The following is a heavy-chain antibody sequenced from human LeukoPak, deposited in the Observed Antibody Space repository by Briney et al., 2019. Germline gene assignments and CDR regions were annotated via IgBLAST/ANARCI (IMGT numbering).Heavy chain of an antibody. Sequence: PGGSLRLSCAASGFTFSIYAMTWVRQAPGKGLEWVSGISGSGGSTYYADSVKGRFTISRDNSKNTLYLQMNSLRAEDTALYYCAKSAQQWLDWFDPWGQGTLVTVSS. J-gene: IGHJ5*02. CDR2: ISGSGGST. CDR1: GFTFSIYA. V-gene: IGHV3-23*01. D-gene: IGHD6-19*01. CDR3: AKSAQQWLDWFDP.